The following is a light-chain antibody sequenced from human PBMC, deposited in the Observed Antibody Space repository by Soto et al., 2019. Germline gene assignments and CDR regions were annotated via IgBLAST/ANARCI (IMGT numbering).Light chain of an antibody. CDR3: CSYAGSTTLVR. CDR2: EVS. Sequence: QSALTQPASVSGSPGQSITISCTGTSSDVATYEYVSWYQQHPGKAPKLIIYEVSNGPAGVSDRFSGSKSVNTAYLTISGLQAEDEAHSHCCSYAGSTTLVRFGGGTQRTVL. CDR1: SSDVATYEY. V-gene: IGLV2-14*01. J-gene: IGLJ2*01.